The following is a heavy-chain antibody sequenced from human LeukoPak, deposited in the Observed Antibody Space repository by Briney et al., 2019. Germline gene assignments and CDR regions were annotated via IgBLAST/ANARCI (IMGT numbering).Heavy chain of an antibody. CDR1: GFTLSSYW. D-gene: IGHD3-10*01. CDR3: AKDRGLRGSGSYYKPLFDY. V-gene: IGHV3-7*01. J-gene: IGHJ4*02. Sequence: GGSLRLSCAASGFTLSSYWMSWVRQAPGKGLEWVANIKQDGSEKYYVDSVKGRFTISRDNSKNTLYLQMNSLRAEDTAVYYCAKDRGLRGSGSYYKPLFDYWGQGTLVTVSS. CDR2: IKQDGSEK.